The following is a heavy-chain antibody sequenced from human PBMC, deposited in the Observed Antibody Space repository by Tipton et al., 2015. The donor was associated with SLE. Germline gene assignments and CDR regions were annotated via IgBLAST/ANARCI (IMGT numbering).Heavy chain of an antibody. Sequence: TLSLTCSVSDGSINNGDYYWTWIRQPPGKGLEWIGYISYSGSTFYNPSLKSRFTISLDTSKSQFSLKLNSLTAADTAVYYCARDFGNVGRFDSWGQGTLVTVSS. D-gene: IGHD3-10*01. J-gene: IGHJ5*01. CDR3: ARDFGNVGRFDS. V-gene: IGHV4-30-4*08. CDR1: DGSINNGDYY. CDR2: ISYSGST.